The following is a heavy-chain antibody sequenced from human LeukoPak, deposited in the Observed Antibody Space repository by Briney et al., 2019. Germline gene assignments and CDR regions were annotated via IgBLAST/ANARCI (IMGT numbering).Heavy chain of an antibody. V-gene: IGHV3-66*02. J-gene: IGHJ4*02. Sequence: GGSLRLSCAASGFTVSSNYMSWVRQAPGKGLEWVSVIYSGGSTYYADSVKGRFTISRDNSKNTLYLQMNSLRAEDTAVYYCAKDLYRVGAPPYYFDYWGQGTLVTVSS. D-gene: IGHD1-26*01. CDR1: GFTVSSNY. CDR2: IYSGGST. CDR3: AKDLYRVGAPPYYFDY.